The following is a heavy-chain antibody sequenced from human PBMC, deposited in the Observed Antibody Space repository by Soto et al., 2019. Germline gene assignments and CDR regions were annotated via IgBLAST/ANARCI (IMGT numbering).Heavy chain of an antibody. Sequence: SETLSLTCTVSGGSISSYYWGRIRQPPGKGLEWIGYIYYSGSTNYNPSLKSRVTISVDTSKNQFSLKLSSVTAADTAVYYCASHDILTGYYFDYWGQGTLVTVSS. D-gene: IGHD3-9*01. CDR2: IYYSGST. CDR3: ASHDILTGYYFDY. CDR1: GGSISSYY. V-gene: IGHV4-59*01. J-gene: IGHJ4*02.